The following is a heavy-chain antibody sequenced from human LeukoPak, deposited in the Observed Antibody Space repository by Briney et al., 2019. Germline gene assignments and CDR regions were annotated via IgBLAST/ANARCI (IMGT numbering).Heavy chain of an antibody. D-gene: IGHD2-2*02. Sequence: PGGSLRLSCAASGFTFSNYWMNWVRQAPGKGLEWLANIKQDGNEKYYVDSVKGRFTSSRDNAKNSLYLQMNSLRAEDTAVYYCARVGYCSSTSCYTGFYYYYYMDVWGKGTTVTVSS. J-gene: IGHJ6*03. V-gene: IGHV3-7*01. CDR2: IKQDGNEK. CDR1: GFTFSNYW. CDR3: ARVGYCSSTSCYTGFYYYYYMDV.